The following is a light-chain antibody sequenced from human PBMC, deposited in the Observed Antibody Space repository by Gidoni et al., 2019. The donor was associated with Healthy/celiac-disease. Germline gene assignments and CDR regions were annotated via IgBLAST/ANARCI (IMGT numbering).Light chain of an antibody. CDR2: AAS. V-gene: IGKV1-39*01. J-gene: IGKJ3*01. Sequence: DIQITQSPSSLSSSVGDRVTITCRASQSISSYLNWYQQKPGKAPKLLIYAASSLQSGVPSRFSGSGTGTDFTITIRSLQHEDFATYYWQQSYSTLFTFGRGTKVDIK. CDR1: QSISSY. CDR3: QQSYSTLFT.